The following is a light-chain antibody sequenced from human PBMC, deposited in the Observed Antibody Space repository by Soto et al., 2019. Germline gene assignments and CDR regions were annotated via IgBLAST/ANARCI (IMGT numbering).Light chain of an antibody. V-gene: IGKV1-39*01. CDR2: AAS. CDR1: QSISSY. Sequence: DIQMTQSPSSLSASVGDRVTITCRASQSISSYLNWYQQKPGKAPKLLIYAASSLQSRVPSRFSGSGSGTDFTLNIRSLQHEDFATYYCQQSYRTPFTFGPGTKVDIK. CDR3: QQSYRTPFT. J-gene: IGKJ3*01.